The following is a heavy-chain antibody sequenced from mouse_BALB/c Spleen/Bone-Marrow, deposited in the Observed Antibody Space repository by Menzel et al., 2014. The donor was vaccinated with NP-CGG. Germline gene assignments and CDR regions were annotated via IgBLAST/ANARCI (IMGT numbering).Heavy chain of an antibody. CDR1: GFDFSRYW. D-gene: IGHD1-1*01. V-gene: IGHV4-1*02. Sequence: DVMLVESGGDLVQPGGSLKLSCAASGFDFSRYWMSWVRQAPGKGLEWIGEINPDSSTINYTPSLKDKFIISRDNAKNTLFLQMSKVRSEDTALYYCARLYYYGQFAYWGQGTLVTVSA. CDR3: ARLYYYGQFAY. J-gene: IGHJ3*01. CDR2: INPDSSTI.